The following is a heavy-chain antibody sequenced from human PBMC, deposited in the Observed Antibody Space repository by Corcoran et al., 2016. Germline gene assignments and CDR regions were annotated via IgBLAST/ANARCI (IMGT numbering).Heavy chain of an antibody. V-gene: IGHV4-59*01. J-gene: IGHJ6*02. CDR2: IYYSGST. Sequence: QVQLQESGPGLVKPSETLSLTCTVSGGSISSYYWSWIRQPPGKGLEWIGYIYYSGSTNYNPSLKSRVTISVDTSKNQLSLKLSSVTAADTAVYYCARDRAIAAAGHQPYYYYYYGMDVWGQGTTVTVSS. CDR1: GGSISSYY. D-gene: IGHD6-13*01. CDR3: ARDRAIAAAGHQPYYYYYYGMDV.